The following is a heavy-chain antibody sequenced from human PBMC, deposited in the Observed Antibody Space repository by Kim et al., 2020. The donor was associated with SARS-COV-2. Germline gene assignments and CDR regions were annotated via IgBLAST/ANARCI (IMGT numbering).Heavy chain of an antibody. J-gene: IGHJ3*02. D-gene: IGHD3-10*01. Sequence: GGSLRLSCAASGYTFSSHGMEWVRQAPGKGLEWVAIIWFDGSKTYYIDSVKGRFTISRDNSKNTLYLQMNSLRAEDTAVYYCARWLGMLNAFDMWGQGPMGTVSS. CDR2: IWFDGSKT. V-gene: IGHV3-33*01. CDR3: ARWLGMLNAFDM. CDR1: GYTFSSHG.